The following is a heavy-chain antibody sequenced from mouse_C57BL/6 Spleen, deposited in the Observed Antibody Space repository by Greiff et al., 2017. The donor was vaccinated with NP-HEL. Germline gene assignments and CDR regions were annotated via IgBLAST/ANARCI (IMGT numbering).Heavy chain of an antibody. D-gene: IGHD2-14*01. CDR3: APSRYGYFDY. Sequence: VQLQQSGAELVKPGASVKLSCTASGFNIKDYYMHWVKQRTEQGLEWIGVIDPADGDTNYTPKFKGKATLTADTSSSTAYMQLSSLTSEDSAVYYCAPSRYGYFDYWGQGTTLTVSS. CDR1: GFNIKDYY. CDR2: IDPADGDT. J-gene: IGHJ2*01. V-gene: IGHV14-2*01.